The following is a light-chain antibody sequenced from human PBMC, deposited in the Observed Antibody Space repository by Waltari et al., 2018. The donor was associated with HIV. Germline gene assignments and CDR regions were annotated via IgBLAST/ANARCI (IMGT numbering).Light chain of an antibody. CDR1: SGHTSYA. Sequence: QLVLTQSPSASASLGASVKFTCTLDSGHTSYAIACHQQQPEKGPRYLMKVNSDGSLMTGDGTPDRFSGSSSGAERYLTISGLQSEDEADYYCQTWDAVFQVFGGGTKVTVL. J-gene: IGLJ2*01. CDR2: VNSDGSL. CDR3: QTWDAVFQV. V-gene: IGLV4-69*01.